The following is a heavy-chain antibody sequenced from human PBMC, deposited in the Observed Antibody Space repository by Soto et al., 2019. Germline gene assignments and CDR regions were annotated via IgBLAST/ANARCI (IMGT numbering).Heavy chain of an antibody. J-gene: IGHJ5*02. Sequence: GASVKVSCKASGYTFTGYYMHWVRQAPGQGLEWMGWINPNSGGTNYAQKFQGWVTMTRDTSISTAYMELSRLRSDDTAVYYCARGGDSSGYYLSTWGQGTLVTVSS. CDR2: INPNSGGT. V-gene: IGHV1-2*04. CDR3: ARGGDSSGYYLST. D-gene: IGHD3-22*01. CDR1: GYTFTGYY.